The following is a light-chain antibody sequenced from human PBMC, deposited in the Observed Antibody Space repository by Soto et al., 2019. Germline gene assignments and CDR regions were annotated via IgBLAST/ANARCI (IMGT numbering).Light chain of an antibody. CDR2: AAS. CDR1: QSIRTY. J-gene: IGKJ1*01. CDR3: QQSYSTPWT. V-gene: IGKV1-39*01. Sequence: DIQMTQSPSSLSASLGDRVTITCRASQSIRTYLNWYQQKPGMAPQLLVSAASSLQSGVPSRFSGSGSWTDFTLTISSLPPEDFATYYCQQSYSTPWTFGQGTNVEI.